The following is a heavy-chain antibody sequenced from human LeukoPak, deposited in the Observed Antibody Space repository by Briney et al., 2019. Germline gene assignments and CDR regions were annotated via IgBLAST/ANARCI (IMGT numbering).Heavy chain of an antibody. J-gene: IGHJ4*02. CDR3: AREDMVRGAESFDY. V-gene: IGHV3-30*03. CDR2: ISYNGINE. Sequence: GGSLRLSCAASGFSFSDYNMHWVRQAPGKGLEWMAVISYNGINEYYADSVKGRFTISRDNSKSTLLLQMNSLRAEDTAVYYCAREDMVRGAESFDYWGQGTLVTVSS. D-gene: IGHD3-10*01. CDR1: GFSFSDYN.